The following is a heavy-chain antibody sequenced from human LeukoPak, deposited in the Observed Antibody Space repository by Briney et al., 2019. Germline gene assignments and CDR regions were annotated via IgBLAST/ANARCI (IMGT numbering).Heavy chain of an antibody. CDR2: IRYDGSIK. D-gene: IGHD3-22*01. V-gene: IGHV3-30*02. CDR1: GFTFSSYG. J-gene: IGHJ4*02. CDR3: AKMGWYYDSSGYYFDY. Sequence: VGSLRLSCAASGFTFSSYGMHWVRQAPGKGLEWVAFIRYDGSIKYYADSVKGRFTISRDNSKNTLYLQMNSLRAEDTAVYYCAKMGWYYDSSGYYFDYWGQGTLVTVSS.